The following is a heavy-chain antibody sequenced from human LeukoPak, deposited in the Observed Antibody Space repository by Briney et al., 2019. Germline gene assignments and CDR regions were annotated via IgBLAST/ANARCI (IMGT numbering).Heavy chain of an antibody. CDR1: GYTFTSYY. CDR2: ITPSGGST. CDR3: ARDVDWNYSFDY. J-gene: IGHJ4*02. Sequence: ASVKVSCKASGYTFTSYYMHWVRQDPGQGLEWMGIITPSGGSTTYAQKFQGRVTMTRDTSTSTVYMELCSLRSEDTAVYYCARDVDWNYSFDYWGQGTLVTVSS. V-gene: IGHV1-46*01. D-gene: IGHD1-7*01.